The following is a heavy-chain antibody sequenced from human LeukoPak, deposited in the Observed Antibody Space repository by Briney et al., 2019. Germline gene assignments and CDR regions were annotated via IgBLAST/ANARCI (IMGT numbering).Heavy chain of an antibody. Sequence: PGGSLRLSCAASGFTFSSYSMNWVRQAPGKGLEWVSYISSSSSTIYYADSVKGRFTISRDNAKNSLYLQMNSLRAEDTAVYYCVRGDISGLRGWGQGTLVIVSS. J-gene: IGHJ4*02. D-gene: IGHD1-20*01. V-gene: IGHV3-48*04. CDR2: ISSSSSTI. CDR3: VRGDISGLRG. CDR1: GFTFSSYS.